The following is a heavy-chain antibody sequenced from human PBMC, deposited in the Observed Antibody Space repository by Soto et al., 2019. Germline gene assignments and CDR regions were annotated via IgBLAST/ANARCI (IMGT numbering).Heavy chain of an antibody. D-gene: IGHD6-6*01. V-gene: IGHV3-20*04. CDR1: GFTFDDYG. CDR3: ARDKVEQLGDWYFDL. J-gene: IGHJ2*01. Sequence: EVQLVESGGGVIRPGGSLRLSCAASGFTFDDYGMSWVRQAPGKGLEWVAGINWNGGSTGYADSVKDRFTISRDNAKNSLYLQMNSLRADDTALYYSARDKVEQLGDWYFDLWGRGTLVTVSS. CDR2: INWNGGST.